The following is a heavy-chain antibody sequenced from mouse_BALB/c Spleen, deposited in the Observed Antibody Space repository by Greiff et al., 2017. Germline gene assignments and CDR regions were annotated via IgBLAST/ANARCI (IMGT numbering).Heavy chain of an antibody. CDR1: GFSLTSYG. D-gene: IGHD2-1*01. CDR3: ARERGNYPYYYAMDY. CDR2: IWAGGST. Sequence: VMLVESGPGLVAPSQSLSITCTVSGFSLTSYGVHWVRQPPGKGLEWLGVIWAGGSTNYNSALMSRLSISKDNSKSHVFLKMNSLQTDDTAMYYCARERGNYPYYYAMDYWGQGTSVTVSS. V-gene: IGHV2-9*02. J-gene: IGHJ4*01.